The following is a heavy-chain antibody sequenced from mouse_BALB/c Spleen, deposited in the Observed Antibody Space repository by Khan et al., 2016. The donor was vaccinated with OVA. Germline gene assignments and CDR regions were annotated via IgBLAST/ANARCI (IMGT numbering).Heavy chain of an antibody. CDR2: ISYSGNT. D-gene: IGHD2-10*02. V-gene: IGHV3-2*02. Sequence: EVQLVESGPGLVKPSQSLSLTCTVTGYSITSDYAWNWIRQFPGNKLEWMGYISYSGNTKYNPSLKSRISVTRDTSKNQFFLQLNSVPTEDTATYYCARVYGGDFAYWGQGTTLTVSS. J-gene: IGHJ2*01. CDR3: ARVYGGDFAY. CDR1: GYSITSDYA.